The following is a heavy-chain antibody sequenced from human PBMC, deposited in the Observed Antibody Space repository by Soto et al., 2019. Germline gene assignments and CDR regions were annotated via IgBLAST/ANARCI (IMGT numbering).Heavy chain of an antibody. CDR2: IWYDGSSK. CDR3: ARDSLAVLRYFGPTNL. CDR1: GFTFSSYG. J-gene: IGHJ4*02. V-gene: IGHV3-33*01. D-gene: IGHD3-9*01. Sequence: GGSLRLSCAASGFTFSSYGMHWVRQAPGKGLEWVAVIWYDGSSKYYADSVKGRFTISRDNSKNTLYLQMNSLRAEDTAVYYCARDSLAVLRYFGPTNLWGQGTLVTVSS.